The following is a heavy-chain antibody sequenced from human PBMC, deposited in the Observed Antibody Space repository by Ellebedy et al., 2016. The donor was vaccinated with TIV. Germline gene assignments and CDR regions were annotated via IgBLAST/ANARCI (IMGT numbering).Heavy chain of an antibody. CDR2: IHYSGNS. J-gene: IGHJ6*02. CDR1: GSSISGYY. CDR3: ARLPSNYGRQLGMDV. V-gene: IGHV4-59*08. Sequence: MPSETLSLTCIVSGSSISGYYWSWIRQPPGKGLEYIGHIHYSGNSDYNPSLQIRLIISVDASKDHFSLRLRSVTAADTAVYHCARLPSNYGRQLGMDVWGQGATVTVSS. D-gene: IGHD3-10*01.